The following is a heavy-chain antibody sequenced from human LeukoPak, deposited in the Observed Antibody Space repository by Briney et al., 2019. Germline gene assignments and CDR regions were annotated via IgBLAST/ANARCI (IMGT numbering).Heavy chain of an antibody. J-gene: IGHJ6*02. CDR1: GGSISSYY. CDR3: ARDNGYYDSSGYYAPYYYYGMDV. Sequence: SETLSLTCTVSGGSISSYYWSWIRRPAGKGLEWIGRIYTSGSTNYNPSLKSRVTMSVDTSKNQFSLKLSSVTAADTAVYYCARDNGYYDSSGYYAPYYYYGMDVWGQGTTVTVSS. D-gene: IGHD3-22*01. CDR2: IYTSGST. V-gene: IGHV4-4*07.